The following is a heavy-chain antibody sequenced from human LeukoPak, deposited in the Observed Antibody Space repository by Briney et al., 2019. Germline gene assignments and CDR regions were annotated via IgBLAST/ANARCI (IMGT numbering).Heavy chain of an antibody. CDR2: ISSRSTVI. Sequence: LPGGSLRLSCAASGFTFSTYSMTWVRQAPGKGLEWVSYISSRSTVIYYADSLRGRFTISRDNAKNSLHLQVNSLRVEDTALYFCAREAVAGRGFDYWGQGALATVSS. CDR1: GFTFSTYS. CDR3: AREAVAGRGFDY. D-gene: IGHD6-19*01. V-gene: IGHV3-48*01. J-gene: IGHJ4*02.